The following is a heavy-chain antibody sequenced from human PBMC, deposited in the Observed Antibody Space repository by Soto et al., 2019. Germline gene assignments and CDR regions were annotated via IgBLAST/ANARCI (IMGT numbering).Heavy chain of an antibody. J-gene: IGHJ4*02. Sequence: LRLSCAASGFTFSSYAMHWVCQAPGKGLEWVAVISYDGSNKYYADSVKGRFTISRDNSKNTLYLQMNSLRAEDTAVYYCARGPSSLTRFDYWGQGTLVTVSS. D-gene: IGHD2-2*01. V-gene: IGHV3-30-3*01. CDR3: ARGPSSLTRFDY. CDR1: GFTFSSYA. CDR2: ISYDGSNK.